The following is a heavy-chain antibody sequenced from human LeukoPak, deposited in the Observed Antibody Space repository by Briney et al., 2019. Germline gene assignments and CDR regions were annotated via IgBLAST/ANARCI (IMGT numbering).Heavy chain of an antibody. J-gene: IGHJ6*03. V-gene: IGHV1-69*04. CDR3: AAERGKYSGSYLWYYYYMDV. Sequence: ASVKVSCKASGGTFSSYAISWVRQAPGQGLEWMGRIIPILGIANYAQKFQGRVTITADKSTSTAYMELSSLRSEDTAVYYCAAERGKYSGSYLWYYYYMDVWGKGTTVTVSS. CDR2: IIPILGIA. D-gene: IGHD1-26*01. CDR1: GGTFSSYA.